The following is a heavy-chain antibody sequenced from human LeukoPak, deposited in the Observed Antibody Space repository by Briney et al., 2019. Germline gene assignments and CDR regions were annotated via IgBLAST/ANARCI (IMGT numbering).Heavy chain of an antibody. CDR1: GVSVTGGGYY. J-gene: IGHJ4*02. Sequence: PSETLSLTCSVSGVSVTGGGYYWSWIRQHPGKGLEWIGFASYSGGTYYNPSLMSRITISVDRSQNQFSLRMRDVTAADTAVYFCATAEREYFYFDSWGQGALVAVSS. V-gene: IGHV4-31*03. CDR3: ATAEREYFYFDS. CDR2: ASYSGGT. D-gene: IGHD2/OR15-2a*01.